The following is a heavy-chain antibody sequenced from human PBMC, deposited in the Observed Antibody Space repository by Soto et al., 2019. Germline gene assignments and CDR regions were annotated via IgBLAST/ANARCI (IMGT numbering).Heavy chain of an antibody. V-gene: IGHV4-39*01. Sequence: QLQLQESGPGLVKPSETLSLTCTVSGGSISSSSYYWGWIRQPPGKGLEWIGSIYYSGSTYYNPSLKSRVTISVDTSKNQFSLKLSSVTAADTAVYYCASRRYSSSWYVGSFEGYYFDYWGQGTLVTVSS. CDR2: IYYSGST. CDR3: ASRRYSSSWYVGSFEGYYFDY. J-gene: IGHJ4*02. CDR1: GGSISSSSYY. D-gene: IGHD6-13*01.